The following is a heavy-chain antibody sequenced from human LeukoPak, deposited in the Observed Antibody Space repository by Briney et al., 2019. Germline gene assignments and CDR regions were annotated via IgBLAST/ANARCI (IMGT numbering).Heavy chain of an antibody. Sequence: SETLSLTCTVSGGSISGYYWSWIRQPTGKGLEWIGYIYYSGSTNYNPSLKSRVTISVDTSKNQFSLKLSSVTAADTAVYYCAREPAHYYDSSGYFDYWGQGTLVTVSS. CDR3: AREPAHYYDSSGYFDY. CDR1: GGSISGYY. CDR2: IYYSGST. D-gene: IGHD3-22*01. J-gene: IGHJ4*02. V-gene: IGHV4-59*01.